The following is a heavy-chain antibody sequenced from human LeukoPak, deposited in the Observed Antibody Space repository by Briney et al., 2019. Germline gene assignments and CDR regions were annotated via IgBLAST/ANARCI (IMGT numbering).Heavy chain of an antibody. Sequence: ASVKVSCKASGYTFTSYGISWVRQAPGQGLEWMGWISAYNGNTNYAQKLQGRVTMTTDTSTSTAYMELRSLRSDDTAVYYCARDPYSSGWHDAFDIWGQGTMVTVSS. D-gene: IGHD6-19*01. CDR2: ISAYNGNT. J-gene: IGHJ3*02. CDR3: ARDPYSSGWHDAFDI. CDR1: GYTFTSYG. V-gene: IGHV1-18*01.